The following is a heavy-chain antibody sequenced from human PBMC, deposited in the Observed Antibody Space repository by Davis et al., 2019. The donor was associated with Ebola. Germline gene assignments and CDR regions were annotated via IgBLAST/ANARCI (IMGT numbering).Heavy chain of an antibody. D-gene: IGHD3-3*01. CDR2: ISYDGNNK. Sequence: GESLKISCTASGFTFSSNAMHWVRQAPGKGLEWVAVISYDGNNKYYADSVKGRFTISRDNSKNTLYLQMNSLRPEDTAVYYCARALQDDFWSGTYWGQGTLVTVSS. CDR3: ARALQDDFWSGTY. V-gene: IGHV3-30*04. J-gene: IGHJ4*02. CDR1: GFTFSSNA.